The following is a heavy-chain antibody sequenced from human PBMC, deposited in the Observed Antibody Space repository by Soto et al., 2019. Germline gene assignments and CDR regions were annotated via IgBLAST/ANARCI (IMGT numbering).Heavy chain of an antibody. CDR1: GFSFGSYS. D-gene: IGHD6-19*01. CDR2: IGGDAVTT. CDR3: AKALYSSTYARGLDV. Sequence: GGSLRLSCAASGFSFGSYSMTWVRQAPGKGLEWVSVIGGDAVTTYYADSVKGRFTVSRDNFKNTVHLQMNSLRAEDTAVYYCAKALYSSTYARGLDVWGQGTTVTVSS. J-gene: IGHJ6*02. V-gene: IGHV3-23*01.